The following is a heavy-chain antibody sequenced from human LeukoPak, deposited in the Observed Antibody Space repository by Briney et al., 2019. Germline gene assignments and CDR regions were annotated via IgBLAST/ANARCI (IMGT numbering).Heavy chain of an antibody. D-gene: IGHD2-2*01. CDR2: INHSGST. CDR3: ASQGYCSSTSCSNPGDY. J-gene: IGHJ4*02. Sequence: PSETLSLTCAVYGGSFSGYCWSWIRQPPGKGLEWIGEINHSGSTNYNPSLKSRVTISVDTSKNQFSLKLSSVTAADTAVYYCASQGYCSSTSCSNPGDYWGQGTLVTVSS. CDR1: GGSFSGYC. V-gene: IGHV4-34*01.